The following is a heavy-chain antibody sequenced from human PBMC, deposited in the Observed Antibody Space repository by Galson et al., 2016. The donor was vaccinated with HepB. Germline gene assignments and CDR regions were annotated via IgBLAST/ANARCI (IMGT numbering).Heavy chain of an antibody. CDR1: GFSVNTYA. CDR2: LSTNGLSQ. D-gene: IGHD3-10*01. Sequence: SLRLSCAASGFSVNTYAVNWVRQAPGKGLEWVAVLSTNGLSQHYADSVKGRFTISKDNSKNTLYLQMNSLRVEDTAVYYCARTRGGYSPGDYWGQGTLVTVSS. J-gene: IGHJ4*02. V-gene: IGHV3-30-3*01. CDR3: ARTRGGYSPGDY.